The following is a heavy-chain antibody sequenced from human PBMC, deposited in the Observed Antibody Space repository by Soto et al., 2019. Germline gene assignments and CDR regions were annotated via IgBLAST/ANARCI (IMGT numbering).Heavy chain of an antibody. V-gene: IGHV3-48*03. D-gene: IGHD2-2*02. Sequence: CVRQEPGKGLEWVSYIRSICSTIYYTDSVKGRFTISRDKAKNSLYLQMNSLRAEDTAVYYCARDGQYCSSTICHTKRRTFYYYSGTEFWGKGSTV. CDR3: ARDGQYCSSTICHTKRRTFYYYSGTEF. CDR2: IRSICSTI. J-gene: IGHJ6*01.